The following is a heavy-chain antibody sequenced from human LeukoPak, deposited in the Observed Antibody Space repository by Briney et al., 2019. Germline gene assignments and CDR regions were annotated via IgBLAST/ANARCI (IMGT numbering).Heavy chain of an antibody. Sequence: GEALIISCKCSRYSFTNYWIAWVRQMPGNAPEWMGIIYPGDSDTRYSPSFQGHVTTSADHSISIAFLQWSSMKASDTAMHCGASSGFRDGYDAFDIWGQGTMVTVSS. CDR3: ASSGFRDGYDAFDI. CDR2: IYPGDSDT. D-gene: IGHD5-24*01. CDR1: RYSFTNYW. V-gene: IGHV5-51*01. J-gene: IGHJ3*02.